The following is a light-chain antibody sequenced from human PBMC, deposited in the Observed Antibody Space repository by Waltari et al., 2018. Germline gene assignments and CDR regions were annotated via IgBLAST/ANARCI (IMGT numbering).Light chain of an antibody. Sequence: DIVMTQTPLSLSVTPGQPASISCKSSQSLLHNDGETLYWYLQKPGQPPQLLIYEVSSRFSGVPDRFSGSGSETDFTLKISRVEPEDVGVYYCMQSLQLPLSFGGGTKVDI. CDR3: MQSLQLPLS. CDR2: EVS. J-gene: IGKJ4*01. V-gene: IGKV2D-29*01. CDR1: QSLLHNDGET.